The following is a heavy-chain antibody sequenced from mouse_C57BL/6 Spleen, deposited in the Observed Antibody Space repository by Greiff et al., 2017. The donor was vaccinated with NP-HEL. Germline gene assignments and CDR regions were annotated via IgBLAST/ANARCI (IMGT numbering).Heavy chain of an antibody. CDR3: VRLDGYYPHWYFDV. D-gene: IGHD2-3*01. V-gene: IGHV10-1*01. Sequence: EVKLMESGGGLVQPKGSLKLSCAASGFSFNTYAMNWVRQAPGKGLEWVARIRSKSNNYATYYADSVKDRFTISRDDSESMLYLQMNNLKTEDTAMYYCVRLDGYYPHWYFDVWGTGTTVTVSS. CDR2: IRSKSNNYAT. CDR1: GFSFNTYA. J-gene: IGHJ1*03.